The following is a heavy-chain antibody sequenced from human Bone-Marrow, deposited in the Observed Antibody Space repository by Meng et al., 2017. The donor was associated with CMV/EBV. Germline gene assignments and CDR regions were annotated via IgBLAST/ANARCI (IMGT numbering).Heavy chain of an antibody. CDR2: INPNSGGT. V-gene: IGHV1-2*02. CDR1: GYTFTGYY. CDR3: ASYGGYVEEIFDY. J-gene: IGHJ4*02. D-gene: IGHD5-12*01. Sequence: ASVKGSGKASGYTFTGYYMHWVRQAPGQGLEWMGWINPNSGGTNYAQKFQGRVTMTRDTSISTAYMELSRLRSDDTAVYYCASYGGYVEEIFDYWGQGPLVTGSS.